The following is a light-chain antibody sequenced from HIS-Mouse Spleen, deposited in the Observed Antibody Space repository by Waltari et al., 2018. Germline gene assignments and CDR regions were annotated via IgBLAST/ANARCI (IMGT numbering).Light chain of an antibody. Sequence: DIVMTQSTDSLAVSLGERATINCKSSPSVLYSSNNKNYLAWYQQKPGQPPKLLIYWASTRESGVPDRFSGSGSGTDFTLTISSLQAEDVAVYYCQQYYSTPPYTFGQGTKLEIK. J-gene: IGKJ2*01. V-gene: IGKV4-1*01. CDR1: PSVLYSSNNKNY. CDR2: WAS. CDR3: QQYYSTPPYT.